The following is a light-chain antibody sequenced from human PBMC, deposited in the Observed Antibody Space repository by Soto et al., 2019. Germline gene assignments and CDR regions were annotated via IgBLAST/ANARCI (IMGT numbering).Light chain of an antibody. V-gene: IGLV1-44*01. J-gene: IGLJ3*02. CDR2: NND. CDR1: SSNIGSNT. Sequence: QSVLTQPPSASGTPGQSVTISCSGSSSNIGSNTVNWYQQLSGAAPKLLIHNNDQRPSGVPDRFSGSKSDTSASLAISGLQSADEADYYCAAWDDSLTAVLFGGGTKLT. CDR3: AAWDDSLTAVL.